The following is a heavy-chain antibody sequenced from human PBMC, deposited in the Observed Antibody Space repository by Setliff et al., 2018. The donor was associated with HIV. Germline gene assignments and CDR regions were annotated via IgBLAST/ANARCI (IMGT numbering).Heavy chain of an antibody. J-gene: IGHJ6*03. CDR2: INPSGGST. D-gene: IGHD3-3*01. CDR1: GYTFTSFY. V-gene: IGHV1-46*01. CDR3: ARAWSGYYRVEYYYMDV. Sequence: ASVKVSCKASGYTFTSFYLHWVRQAPGQGLEWMAIINPSGGSTSYAQKFQGRVTMTSDTSTSTVYMELSSLRSEDTAVYYCARAWSGYYRVEYYYMDVWGKGTTVTVSS.